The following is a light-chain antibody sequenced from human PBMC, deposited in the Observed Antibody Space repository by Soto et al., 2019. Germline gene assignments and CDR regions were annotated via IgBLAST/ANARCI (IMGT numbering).Light chain of an antibody. J-gene: IGLJ1*01. CDR1: NIGSKS. CDR2: YDS. CDR3: QVWDSSSDHPTYV. Sequence: SYELTQPPSVSVAPGKTARITCGGNNIGSKSVHWYQQKPGQAPALVIYYDSDRPSGIPERFSGSNSGNTATLTISRVEAGDEADYYCQVWDSSSDHPTYVFGTGTKLTVL. V-gene: IGLV3-21*04.